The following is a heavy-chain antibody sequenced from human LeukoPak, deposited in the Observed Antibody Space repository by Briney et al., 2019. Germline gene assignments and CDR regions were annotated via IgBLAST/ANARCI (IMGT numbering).Heavy chain of an antibody. CDR1: GGTFSSYA. CDR2: IIPIFGTA. J-gene: IGHJ4*02. V-gene: IGHV1-69*13. Sequence: SVKVSCKASGGTFSSYAISWVRQAPGQGLEWMGGIIPIFGTANYAQKFQGRVTITADESTSTAYMELSSLRSEDTAVYYCARSMTPYCSSTSCRGVVFDYWGQGTLVTVSS. D-gene: IGHD2-2*01. CDR3: ARSMTPYCSSTSCRGVVFDY.